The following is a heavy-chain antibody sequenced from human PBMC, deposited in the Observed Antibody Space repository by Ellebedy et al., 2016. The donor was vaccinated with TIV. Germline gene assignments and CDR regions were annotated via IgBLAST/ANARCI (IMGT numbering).Heavy chain of an antibody. D-gene: IGHD1-26*01. CDR3: AKGRGYSGSYSGYYFDY. V-gene: IGHV3-23*01. CDR2: ISGTASST. CDR1: GFTFSSFA. J-gene: IGHJ4*02. Sequence: GGSLRLSCAASGFTFSSFAMSWVRQAPGKGLEWVSSISGTASSTYYADSLKGRFTISRDNSKNTLSLQMNSLRAEDTATYYCAKGRGYSGSYSGYYFDYWGQGTLVTVSS.